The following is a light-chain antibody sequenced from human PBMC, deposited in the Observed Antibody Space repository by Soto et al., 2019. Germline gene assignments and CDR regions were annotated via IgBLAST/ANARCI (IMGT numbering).Light chain of an antibody. CDR3: QHYGSSPRT. CDR1: QSVSSSY. Sequence: EIVLTQSPGTLSLSPGERATLSCRASQSVSSSYLAWYQQKPGQAPRLLIYGASSRASGIPDRFSGSGSGTDLTLTVRRLEPEDFAVCYCQHYGSSPRTFGQGTKVDIK. J-gene: IGKJ1*01. CDR2: GAS. V-gene: IGKV3-20*01.